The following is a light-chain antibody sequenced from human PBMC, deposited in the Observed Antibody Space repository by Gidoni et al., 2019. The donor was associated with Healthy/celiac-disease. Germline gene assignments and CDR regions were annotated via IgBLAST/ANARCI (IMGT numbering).Light chain of an antibody. J-gene: IGLJ1*01. CDR3: SSFSTSNTYV. CDR1: SSDVGAYNF. CDR2: QVR. Sequence: QSALTQPASVSGSPGQSITISCTGPSSDVGAYNFVSWYQQHPGKAPKLIIYQVRNRPSGVSYRFSGSKSDNTASLTISGLQAEDEADYYCSSFSTSNTYVFGSGTTVTVL. V-gene: IGLV2-14*01.